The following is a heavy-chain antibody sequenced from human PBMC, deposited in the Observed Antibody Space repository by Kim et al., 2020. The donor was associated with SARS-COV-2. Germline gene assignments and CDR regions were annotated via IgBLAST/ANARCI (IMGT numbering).Heavy chain of an antibody. Sequence: GESLKISCAASGFTFSTSGIHWVRQAPGKGLEWVALIWYDGTKEYYADSVKGRFIISRDNSKNTLYLQMNSLRAEDTAVYYCARDIVGANGNAFDVWGQG. CDR1: GFTFSTSG. D-gene: IGHD1-26*01. CDR2: IWYDGTKE. CDR3: ARDIVGANGNAFDV. J-gene: IGHJ3*01. V-gene: IGHV3-33*01.